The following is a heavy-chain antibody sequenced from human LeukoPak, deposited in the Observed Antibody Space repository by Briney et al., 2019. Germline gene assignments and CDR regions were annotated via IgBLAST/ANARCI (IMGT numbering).Heavy chain of an antibody. CDR1: GGSISSYY. D-gene: IGHD6-19*01. CDR3: ARSRHSSGWYGDY. Sequence: SETLSLTCTVSGGSISSYYWSWIRQPPGKGLEWIGEINHSGSTNYNPSLKSRVTISVDTSKNRFSLKLSSVTAADTAVYYCARSRHSSGWYGDYWGQGTLVTVSS. J-gene: IGHJ4*02. V-gene: IGHV4-34*01. CDR2: INHSGST.